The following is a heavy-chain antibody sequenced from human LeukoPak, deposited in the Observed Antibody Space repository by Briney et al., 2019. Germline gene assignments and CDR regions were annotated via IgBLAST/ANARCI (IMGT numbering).Heavy chain of an antibody. D-gene: IGHD6-6*01. CDR1: AFIFSGHW. CDR3: ARGRPAGYFDY. V-gene: IGHV3-7*03. CDR2: IKEDGSER. Sequence: GGSLRLSCEGSAFIFSGHWMNWVRQTPGKGLEWVASIKEDGSERQYVDSVKGRFSISRDNTKGSLFLRLNSLRAEDTAVYYCARGRPAGYFDYWGQGTLVTVSS. J-gene: IGHJ4*02.